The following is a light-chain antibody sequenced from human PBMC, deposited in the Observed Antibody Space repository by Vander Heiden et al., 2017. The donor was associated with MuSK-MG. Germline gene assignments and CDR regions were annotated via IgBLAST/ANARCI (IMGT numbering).Light chain of an antibody. V-gene: IGKV1-39*01. CDR1: QSISSY. Sequence: DIQMTQSPSSLSASVGDRVTITCRASQSISSYLNWYQQKPGKAPKLLIYAASSLQSGVPSRFSGSGSGTDFTLTISSLQPEDFATYYFQQSYSTLGFGQGTRLEI. CDR2: AAS. CDR3: QQSYSTLG. J-gene: IGKJ5*01.